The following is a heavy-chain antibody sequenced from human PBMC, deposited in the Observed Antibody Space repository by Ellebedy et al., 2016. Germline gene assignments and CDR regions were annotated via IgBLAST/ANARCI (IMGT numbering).Heavy chain of an antibody. Sequence: SETLSLTCDVYGGSFTGYYWSWIRQTPGKGLEWIGEVNHSGSTNYNPSLKSRVTISLDSSKNQFSLKLTSVAAADTAVYYCARGRSPDGLIRGPRGYFDYWGQGTLVTVSS. CDR3: ARGRSPDGLIRGPRGYFDY. D-gene: IGHD3-10*01. V-gene: IGHV4-34*01. CDR1: GGSFTGYY. CDR2: VNHSGST. J-gene: IGHJ4*02.